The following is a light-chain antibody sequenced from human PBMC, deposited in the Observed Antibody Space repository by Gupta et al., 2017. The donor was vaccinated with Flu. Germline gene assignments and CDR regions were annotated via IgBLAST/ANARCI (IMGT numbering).Light chain of an antibody. Sequence: PPFLSASVGDRVTISCRASQGVSRYLGWYQQKEGQAPKLLIYAASTLQSGVPSRFSGGGIGKDFTLTIRSLQPEDFATYFCQQVNSYPYTFGQGTKLE. CDR3: QQVNSYPYT. CDR2: AAS. CDR1: QGVSRY. V-gene: IGKV1-9*01. J-gene: IGKJ2*01.